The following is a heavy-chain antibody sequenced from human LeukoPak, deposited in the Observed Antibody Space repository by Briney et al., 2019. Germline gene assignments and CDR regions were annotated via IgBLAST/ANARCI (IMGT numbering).Heavy chain of an antibody. V-gene: IGHV3-7*03. CDR2: INHNGNVN. CDR3: AKDTSTRWYSSTPLPGDY. Sequence: GGSLRLSCAASGFTFSSYWMNWARQAPGKGLEWVASINHNGNVNYYVDSVKGRFTISRDNAKNSLYLQMSNLRAEDTAVYYCAKDTSTRWYSSTPLPGDYWGQGTLVTVSS. J-gene: IGHJ4*02. D-gene: IGHD6-13*01. CDR1: GFTFSSYW.